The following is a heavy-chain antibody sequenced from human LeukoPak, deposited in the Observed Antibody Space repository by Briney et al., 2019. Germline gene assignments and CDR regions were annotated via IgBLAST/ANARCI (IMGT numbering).Heavy chain of an antibody. CDR3: ARVTQYSSSWDAYYFDY. D-gene: IGHD6-13*01. CDR1: GGSISSYY. Sequence: PSETLSLTCTVSGGSISSYYWSWIRQPAGKGLEWIGRIYTSGSTNYNPSLKSRVTMSVDTSKNQFSLKLSSVTAADTAVYYCARVTQYSSSWDAYYFDYWGQGTLVTVSS. J-gene: IGHJ4*02. CDR2: IYTSGST. V-gene: IGHV4-4*07.